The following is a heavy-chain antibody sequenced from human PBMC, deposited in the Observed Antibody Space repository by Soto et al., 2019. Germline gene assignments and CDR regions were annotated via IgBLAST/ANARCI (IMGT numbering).Heavy chain of an antibody. Sequence: GGSLRLSCAVSGITFSDHYMDWVRQAPGKGLEWVGRIRNKANSYSTEYATSVKGRFTISRDDSKNSLYLQMNSLKTEDTAMYYCTRDGRYSGYPPPAFWGQGTLVTVSS. CDR3: TRDGRYSGYPPPAF. V-gene: IGHV3-72*01. J-gene: IGHJ4*02. CDR1: GITFSDHY. CDR2: IRNKANSYST. D-gene: IGHD5-12*01.